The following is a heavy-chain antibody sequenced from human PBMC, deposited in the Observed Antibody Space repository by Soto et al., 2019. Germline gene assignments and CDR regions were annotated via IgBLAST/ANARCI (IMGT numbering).Heavy chain of an antibody. V-gene: IGHV4-4*02. Sequence: SETLSLTCAVSGGSISSSNWWSWVRQPPGKGLEWIGEIYHSGSTNYNPSLKSRVTISVDKSKNQFSLKLSSVTAADTAVYYCASLCIAAGLYLYGMDVWGQGTTVTVSS. D-gene: IGHD6-13*01. CDR1: GGSISSSNW. CDR3: ASLCIAAGLYLYGMDV. J-gene: IGHJ6*02. CDR2: IYHSGST.